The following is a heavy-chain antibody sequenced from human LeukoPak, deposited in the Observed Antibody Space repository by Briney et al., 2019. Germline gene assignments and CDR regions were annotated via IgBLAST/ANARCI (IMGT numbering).Heavy chain of an antibody. J-gene: IGHJ4*02. CDR3: AKFTAMDFDY. CDR1: GFTFSSYG. CDR2: ISYDGCNK. D-gene: IGHD5-18*01. V-gene: IGHV3-30*18. Sequence: GGSLRLSRAASGFTFSSYGMHSVRQAPGKGLEWVAVISYDGCNKYYADSVKGRFTISRDNSKNTLYLQMNSLRGEDTAVYYCAKFTAMDFDYWGRGTLVTVSS.